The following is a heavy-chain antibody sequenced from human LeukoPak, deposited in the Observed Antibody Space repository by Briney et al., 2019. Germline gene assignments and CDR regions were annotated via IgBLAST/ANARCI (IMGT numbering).Heavy chain of an antibody. CDR2: ISYDGGNK. V-gene: IGHV3-30-3*01. J-gene: IGHJ6*03. D-gene: IGHD2-2*01. CDR1: GFTFSSYG. Sequence: GGSLRLSCAASGFTFSSYGVHWVRQAPGKGLEWVPVISYDGGNKYYADSVKGRFTISRDNSKDTLYLQMNSLRAEDTAVYYCAKWSVVPAGMIGYYYYYMDVWGKGTTVTVSS. CDR3: AKWSVVPAGMIGYYYYYMDV.